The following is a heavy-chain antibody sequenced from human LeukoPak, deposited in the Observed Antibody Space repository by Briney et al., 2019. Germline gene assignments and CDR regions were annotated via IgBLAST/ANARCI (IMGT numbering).Heavy chain of an antibody. Sequence: PGGSLRLSCAASGFTFSDFYMTWIRQAPGKGLEWVSYISSSSSTIYYADSVKGRFTISRDNAKNSLYLQMNSLRADDTALYYCARVGEDVEMTPIPLDYWGQGTLVTVSS. CDR3: ARVGEDVEMTPIPLDY. J-gene: IGHJ4*02. CDR1: GFTFSDFY. CDR2: ISSSSSTI. D-gene: IGHD5-24*01. V-gene: IGHV3-11*04.